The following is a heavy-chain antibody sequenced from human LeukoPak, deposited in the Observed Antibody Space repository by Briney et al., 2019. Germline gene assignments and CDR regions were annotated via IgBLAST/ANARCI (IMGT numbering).Heavy chain of an antibody. Sequence: GASVKVSCKASGGTFSSYAISWVRQAPGQGLEWMGGIIPIFGTANYAQKFQGRVTITADESTSTAYMELSSLRSEDTAVYYCARVGRYYGSGSYYKLSEYYFDYWGQGTLVTVSS. J-gene: IGHJ4*02. CDR3: ARVGRYYGSGSYYKLSEYYFDY. V-gene: IGHV1-69*13. CDR2: IIPIFGTA. CDR1: GGTFSSYA. D-gene: IGHD3-10*01.